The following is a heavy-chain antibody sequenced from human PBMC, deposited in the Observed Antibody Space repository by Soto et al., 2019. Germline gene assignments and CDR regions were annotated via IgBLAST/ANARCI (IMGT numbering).Heavy chain of an antibody. CDR3: ARVREVTTEGLRTYYYYGMDV. CDR2: IIPTFGTA. Sequence: SVKVPCKASGGTFSSYAISWVRQAPGQGPEWMGGIIPTFGTANYAQKFQGRVTITADESTSTAYMEVSSLRSEDTAVYYCARVREVTTEGLRTYYYYGMDVWGQGTTVTVSS. D-gene: IGHD4-4*01. V-gene: IGHV1-69*13. J-gene: IGHJ6*02. CDR1: GGTFSSYA.